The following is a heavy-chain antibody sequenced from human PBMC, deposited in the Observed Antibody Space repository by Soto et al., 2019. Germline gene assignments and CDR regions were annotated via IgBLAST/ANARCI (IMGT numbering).Heavy chain of an antibody. J-gene: IGHJ4*02. D-gene: IGHD6-19*01. V-gene: IGHV3-30*03. CDR1: GFTFSSYG. Sequence: PGWSLRLSCAASGFTFSSYGMHWVRQAPGKGLEWVAVISYDGSNKYYADSVKGRFTISRDNSKNTVFLQMNSLRSEDTAVYYCAGRIAVPGKLAYWGQGTMVTLSA. CDR2: ISYDGSNK. CDR3: AGRIAVPGKLAY.